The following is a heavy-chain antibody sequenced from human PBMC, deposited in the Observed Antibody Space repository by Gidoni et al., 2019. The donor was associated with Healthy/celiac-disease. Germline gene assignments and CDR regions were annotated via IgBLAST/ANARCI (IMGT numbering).Heavy chain of an antibody. CDR3: ARERKVVVIAIRGYYFDY. V-gene: IGHV4-34*01. Sequence: QVQLQQWGAGLLKPSETLSLTCAVYAGSFSGYYWSWIRQPPGKGLEWIGEINHSGSTNYNPSLKSRVTISVDTSKNQFSLKLSFVTAADTAVYYCARERKVVVIAIRGYYFDYWGQGTLVTVSS. D-gene: IGHD2-21*01. CDR1: AGSFSGYY. J-gene: IGHJ4*02. CDR2: INHSGST.